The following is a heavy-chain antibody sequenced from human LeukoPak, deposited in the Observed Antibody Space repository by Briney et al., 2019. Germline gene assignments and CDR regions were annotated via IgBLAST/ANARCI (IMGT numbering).Heavy chain of an antibody. CDR2: IYYSGST. Sequence: SETLSLTCTVSGGSISSYYWSWIRQPPGKGLEWIGYIYYSGSTNYNPSLKSRVTMSVDTSKNQFSLKLSSVTAVDTAVYYCARERSSSPNYFDDWGQGTLVTVSS. D-gene: IGHD6-13*01. CDR1: GGSISSYY. V-gene: IGHV4-59*01. CDR3: ARERSSSPNYFDD. J-gene: IGHJ4*02.